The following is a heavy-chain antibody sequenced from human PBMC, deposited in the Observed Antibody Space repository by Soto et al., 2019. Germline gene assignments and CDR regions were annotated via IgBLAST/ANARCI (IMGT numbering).Heavy chain of an antibody. CDR2: IYYSGST. Sequence: SETLSLTCTVSGGSISSGGYYWSWIRQHPGKGLEWIGYIYYSGSTYYNPSLKSRVTISVDTSKNQFSLKLSSVTAADTAVYYCERLDSNSYGYYFDYWGKGTLGTVSS. CDR3: ERLDSNSYGYYFDY. CDR1: GGSISSGGYY. J-gene: IGHJ4*02. D-gene: IGHD5-18*01. V-gene: IGHV4-31*03.